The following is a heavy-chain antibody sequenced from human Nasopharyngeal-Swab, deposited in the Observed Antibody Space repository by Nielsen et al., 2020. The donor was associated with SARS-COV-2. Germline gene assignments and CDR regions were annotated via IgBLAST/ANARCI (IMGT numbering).Heavy chain of an antibody. V-gene: IGHV3-7*01. CDR1: GFTFSSHW. CDR3: ARYCSTTSCPRGFDY. CDR2: IKQSGSGQ. J-gene: IGHJ4*02. D-gene: IGHD2-2*01. Sequence: GGSLRLSCAASGFTFSSHWMSWVRQAPGKGLEWVAHIKQSGSGQYYVDSVKGRFTISRDNAKNSLSLQMNILRAEDTAVYYCARYCSTTSCPRGFDYWGQGTLVTVSS.